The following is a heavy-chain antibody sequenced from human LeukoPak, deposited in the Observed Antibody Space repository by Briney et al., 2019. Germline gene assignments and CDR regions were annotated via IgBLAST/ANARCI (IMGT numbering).Heavy chain of an antibody. V-gene: IGHV4-34*01. Sequence: SETLSLTCVVYGGSFSGYYWSWIRQPPGKGLEWIGEIKHSGSTNYNPSLKSRVTVSADTSKHQFSLKLSSVTAAATAVYYCARVWIYCTGGSCYSSWFDSWGQGTLVTVSS. J-gene: IGHJ5*01. CDR1: GGSFSGYY. CDR2: IKHSGST. CDR3: ARVWIYCTGGSCYSSWFDS. D-gene: IGHD2-15*01.